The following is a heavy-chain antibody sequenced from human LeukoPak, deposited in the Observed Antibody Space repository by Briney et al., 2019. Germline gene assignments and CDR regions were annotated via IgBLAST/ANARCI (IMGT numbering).Heavy chain of an antibody. Sequence: TASETLSLTCTVSGGSISSHYWSWIRQPPGEGLEWIGYIYTSGSTNYNPSLKSRVTISVDTSKNQFSLNLSSVTAADTAVYYCARHWVAAAGYFDYWGQGTLAIVSS. CDR3: ARHWVAAAGYFDY. CDR1: GGSISSHY. J-gene: IGHJ4*02. CDR2: IYTSGST. D-gene: IGHD6-13*01. V-gene: IGHV4-4*09.